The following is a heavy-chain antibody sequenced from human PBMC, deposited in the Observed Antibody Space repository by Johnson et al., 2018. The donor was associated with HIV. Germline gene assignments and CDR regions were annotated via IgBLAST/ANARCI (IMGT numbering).Heavy chain of an antibody. Sequence: VQLVESGGGLVQPGGSLRLSCAASGFTFSSYDMHWVRQATGKGLEWVSAIGTAGDTYYPGSVKGRFTISRENAKNSLYLQMNSLRAGDMAVYYCARDQGYPEPAFDIWGKGTMVTVSS. CDR2: IGTAGDT. CDR1: GFTFSSYD. V-gene: IGHV3-13*01. J-gene: IGHJ3*02. D-gene: IGHD1-14*01. CDR3: ARDQGYPEPAFDI.